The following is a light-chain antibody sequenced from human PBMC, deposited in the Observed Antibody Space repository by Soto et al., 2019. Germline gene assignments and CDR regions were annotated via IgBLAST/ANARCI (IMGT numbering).Light chain of an antibody. J-gene: IGLJ1*01. Sequence: QSVLTQTPSVSAAPGQKVTISCSGSSSNIGNNYVSWYQQLPGTAPKLLIYDNNKRPSGIPDRFSGSKSGTSATLGITGLQTGAEADYYCGTWDSSLSAGVVFGTGTKVTVL. CDR3: GTWDSSLSAGVV. CDR2: DNN. CDR1: SSNIGNNY. V-gene: IGLV1-51*01.